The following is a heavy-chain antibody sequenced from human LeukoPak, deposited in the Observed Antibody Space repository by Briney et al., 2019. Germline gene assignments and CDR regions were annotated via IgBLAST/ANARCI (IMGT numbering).Heavy chain of an antibody. D-gene: IGHD6-13*01. CDR3: ARNSPGIAAPGDY. Sequence: GGSLRLSCAASGFTFSSYSMNWVRQAPGKGLEWVSAISGSGGSTYYADSVKGRFTISRDNSKNTLYLQMNSLRAEDTAVYYCARNSPGIAAPGDYWGQGTLVTVSS. CDR2: ISGSGGST. J-gene: IGHJ4*02. V-gene: IGHV3-23*01. CDR1: GFTFSSYS.